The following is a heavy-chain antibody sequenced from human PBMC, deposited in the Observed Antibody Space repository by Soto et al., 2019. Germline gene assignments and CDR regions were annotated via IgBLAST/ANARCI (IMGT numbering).Heavy chain of an antibody. J-gene: IGHJ6*02. CDR2: IIPISGIA. D-gene: IGHD3-10*01. V-gene: IGHV1-69*01. CDR3: ARQEFSDQYYYGMDV. Sequence: QVQLVQSGAEVKKPGSSVKVSCKASGGTFSIYALSWVRQAPGKGLEWMGGIIPISGIANYAQKFQGRVTITADESTSTVYMEMSSLRSEDTAVYYCARQEFSDQYYYGMDVWGQGTTVTVSS. CDR1: GGTFSIYA.